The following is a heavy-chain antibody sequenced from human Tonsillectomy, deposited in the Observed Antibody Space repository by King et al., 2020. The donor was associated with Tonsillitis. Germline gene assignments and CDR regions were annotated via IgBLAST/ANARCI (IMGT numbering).Heavy chain of an antibody. J-gene: IGHJ5*02. D-gene: IGHD3/OR15-3a*01. CDR1: GGSISSSSYY. CDR3: ARSGGLDYFDP. CDR2: IYYSGST. Sequence: MQLQESGPGLVKPSETLSLTCTVSGGSISSSSYYWGWIRQPPGKGLEWIGNIYYSGSTYYNPSLKSRVTISVDTSKNQFSLKLRSVTAADTAVYYCARSGGLDYFDPWGQGTLVTVSA. V-gene: IGHV4-39*01.